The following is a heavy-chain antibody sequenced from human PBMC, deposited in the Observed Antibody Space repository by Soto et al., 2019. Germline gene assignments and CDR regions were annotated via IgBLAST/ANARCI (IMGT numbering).Heavy chain of an antibody. D-gene: IGHD3-22*01. V-gene: IGHV3-23*01. CDR1: GFTFSSYA. J-gene: IGHJ4*02. CDR2: ISGSGGST. Sequence: EVQLLESGGGLVQPGGSLRLSCAASGFTFSSYAMSWVRQAPGKGLEWVSAISGSGGSTYYADSVKGRFTISRDNFKTTLYLKMISLRAEDTSVYYCAKGSGRITIIVVVIIPLDYWGQGTLVTVSS. CDR3: AKGSGRITIIVVVIIPLDY.